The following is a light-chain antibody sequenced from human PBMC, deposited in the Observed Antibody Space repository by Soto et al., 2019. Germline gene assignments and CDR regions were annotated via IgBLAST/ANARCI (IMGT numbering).Light chain of an antibody. V-gene: IGKV1-33*01. CDR3: QQDDNHT. J-gene: IGKJ5*01. CDR1: QDISNY. Sequence: DIQMTQPPSSLSASVGDRVTITCQASQDISNYLNWYQQKPGKAPKLLIYDASNLETGVPSRFSGSGSGTDFTFTISSLQPEDIATYYCQQDDNHTFGQGTRLE. CDR2: DAS.